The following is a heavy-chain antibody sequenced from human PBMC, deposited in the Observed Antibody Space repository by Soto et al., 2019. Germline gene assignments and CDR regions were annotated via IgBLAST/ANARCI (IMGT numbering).Heavy chain of an antibody. V-gene: IGHV3-30*18. CDR1: GFTFSSYG. Sequence: QVQLVESGGGVVQPGRSLRLSCAASGFTFSSYGMHWVRQAPGKGLEWVAVISYDGSNKYYADSVKGRFTISRDNYKNTLYLQMNSLRAEDTAVYYCAKEPIPVYYYYGMDVWGQGTTVTVSS. J-gene: IGHJ6*02. CDR3: AKEPIPVYYYYGMDV. CDR2: ISYDGSNK.